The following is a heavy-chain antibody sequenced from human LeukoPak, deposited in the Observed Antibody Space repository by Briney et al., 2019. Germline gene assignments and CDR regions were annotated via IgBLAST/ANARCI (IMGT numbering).Heavy chain of an antibody. CDR1: GFTFSSYS. J-gene: IGHJ5*02. D-gene: IGHD4-17*01. CDR2: ISSSSSYI. CDR3: ARGTMTTVTTEWFDP. Sequence: GGFLRLSCAASGFTFSSYSMNWVRQAPGKGLEWVSSISSSSSYIYYADSVKGRFTISRDNAKNSLYLQMDSLRAEDTAVYYCARGTMTTVTTEWFDPWGQGTLVTVSS. V-gene: IGHV3-21*01.